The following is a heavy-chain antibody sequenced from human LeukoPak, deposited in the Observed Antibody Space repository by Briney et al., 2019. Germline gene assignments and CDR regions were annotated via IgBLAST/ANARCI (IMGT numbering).Heavy chain of an antibody. CDR2: IKQDGSEK. Sequence: GGSLRLSCAASGFTFSGSAMHWVRQASGKGLEWVANIKQDGSEKYYVDSVKGRFTISRDNAKNSLYLQMNSLRAEDTAVYYCARESVTTVTPDYWGQGTLVTVSS. CDR3: ARESVTTVTPDY. V-gene: IGHV3-7*01. D-gene: IGHD4-11*01. J-gene: IGHJ4*02. CDR1: GFTFSGSA.